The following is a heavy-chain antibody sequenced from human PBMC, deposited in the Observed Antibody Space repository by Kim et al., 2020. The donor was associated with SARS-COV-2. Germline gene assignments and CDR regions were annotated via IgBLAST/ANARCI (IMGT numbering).Heavy chain of an antibody. D-gene: IGHD3-10*01. CDR1: GDSVSSNSAA. J-gene: IGHJ2*01. CDR3: ARVNYYGSGSYWYFDL. Sequence: SQTLSLTCAISGDSVSSNSAAWNWIRQSPSRGLEWLGRTYYRSKWYNDYAVSVKSRITINPDTSKNQISLQLNSVTPEDTAVYYCARVNYYGSGSYWYFDLWGRGTLVTVSS. CDR2: TYYRSKWYN. V-gene: IGHV6-1*01.